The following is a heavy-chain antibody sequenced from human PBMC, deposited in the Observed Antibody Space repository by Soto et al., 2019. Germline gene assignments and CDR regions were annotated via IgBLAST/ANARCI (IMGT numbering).Heavy chain of an antibody. Sequence: ASVKVSCKASGYTFTSYYMHWVRQAPGQGLEWMGIINPSGGSTSYAQKFQGRVTMTRDTSTSTVYMELSSLRSEDTAVYYCARDPTIAAAGNKVWFDPWGQGTLVTVSS. CDR2: INPSGGST. V-gene: IGHV1-46*03. J-gene: IGHJ5*02. CDR3: ARDPTIAAAGNKVWFDP. D-gene: IGHD6-13*01. CDR1: GYTFTSYY.